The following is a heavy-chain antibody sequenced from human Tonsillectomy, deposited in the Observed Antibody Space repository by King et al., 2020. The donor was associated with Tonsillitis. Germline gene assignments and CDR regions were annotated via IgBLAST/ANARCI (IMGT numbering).Heavy chain of an antibody. CDR1: GGSISSYY. J-gene: IGHJ4*02. Sequence: VQLQESGPGLVKPSETLSLTCTVSGGSISSYYWSWIRQPPGKGLEWIGYIYYSGSTNYNPSLKSRVTISVDTSKNQLSLKLSSVTAADTAVYYCARFEVAATGLNYFDYWGQGTLVTVSS. CDR3: ARFEVAATGLNYFDY. D-gene: IGHD2-15*01. V-gene: IGHV4-59*01. CDR2: IYYSGST.